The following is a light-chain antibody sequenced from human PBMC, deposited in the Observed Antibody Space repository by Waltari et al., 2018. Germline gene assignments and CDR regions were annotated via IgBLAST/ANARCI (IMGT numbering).Light chain of an antibody. J-gene: IGLJ1*01. V-gene: IGLV2-14*01. Sequence: QSALTQPAPVSGSPGQSITISCTGTSSDVGGYNYISWYQQHPGKAPQLMIYEVSNRPSGVSNRFSGSKSGNTASLTISGLQAEDEADYYCSSYTSASTLVFATGTKVTVL. CDR2: EVS. CDR3: SSYTSASTLV. CDR1: SSDVGGYNY.